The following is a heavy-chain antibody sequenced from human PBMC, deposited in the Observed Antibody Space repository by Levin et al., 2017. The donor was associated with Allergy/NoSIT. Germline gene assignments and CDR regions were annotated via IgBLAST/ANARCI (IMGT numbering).Heavy chain of an antibody. Sequence: KSSETLSLTCTVSGGSISGGGYYWSWIRQHPGKGLEWIGYIYDTGSTYYNPSLKSRVTILVDTSKNQFSLKLSSVTAADTAVYYCARERSTGIDPWGQGTLVTVSS. J-gene: IGHJ5*02. CDR2: IYDTGST. CDR1: GGSISGGGYY. V-gene: IGHV4-31*03. CDR3: ARERSTGIDP.